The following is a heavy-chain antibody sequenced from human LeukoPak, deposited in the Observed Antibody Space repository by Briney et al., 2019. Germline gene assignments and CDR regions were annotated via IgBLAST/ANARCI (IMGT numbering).Heavy chain of an antibody. CDR1: GFTVSSNY. V-gene: IGHV3-66*01. J-gene: IGHJ4*02. CDR2: IYSGGST. Sequence: GGSLRLSCAASGFTVSSNYMSWVRQAPGKGLEWVSVIYSGGSTYYADSVKGRFTISRDNSKNTLYLQMNSPRAEDTAVYYCARGLRFLEWLLFDYWGQRTLVTVSS. CDR3: ARGLRFLEWLLFDY. D-gene: IGHD3-3*01.